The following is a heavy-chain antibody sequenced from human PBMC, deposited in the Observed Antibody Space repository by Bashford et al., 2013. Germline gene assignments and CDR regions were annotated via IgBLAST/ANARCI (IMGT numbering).Heavy chain of an antibody. CDR2: ISHREKT. CDR1: GGSISNSNW. Sequence: SETLSLTCAVSGGSISNSNWWSWGPPAPRRGLQWIGEISHREKTNYNPSLRSRVTISLDKSKNQFSLNLNSVTAADTAVYYCATSGADYYQAHWGQGTLVTVSS. D-gene: IGHD3-22*01. J-gene: IGHJ4*02. V-gene: IGHV4-4*02. CDR3: ATSGADYYQAH.